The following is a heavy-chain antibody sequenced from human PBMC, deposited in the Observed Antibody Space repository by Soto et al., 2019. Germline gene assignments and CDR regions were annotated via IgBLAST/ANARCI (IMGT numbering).Heavy chain of an antibody. CDR3: ARQNRDTHMVPFDV. Sequence: QVQLVQSGAEVKKPGSSVKVSCLASRGTFNRYAINWVRQAPGHGLEWLGALVPHFGTPTYAKKFHDRVTIVADESTNTTSMELRGLTSDDTAVYYCARQNRDTHMVPFDVWGQGTLVTVSS. V-gene: IGHV1-69*01. CDR1: RGTFNRYA. J-gene: IGHJ4*02. D-gene: IGHD3-10*01. CDR2: LVPHFGTP.